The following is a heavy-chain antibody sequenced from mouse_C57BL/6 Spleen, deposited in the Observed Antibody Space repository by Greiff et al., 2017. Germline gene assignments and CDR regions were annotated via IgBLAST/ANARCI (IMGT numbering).Heavy chain of an antibody. CDR3: ARLGDGYYGTY. CDR1: GYTFTSYW. CDR2: IHPNSGST. J-gene: IGHJ3*01. Sequence: QVQLQQPGAELVKPGASVKLSCKASGYTFTSYWMHWVKQRPGQGLEWIGMIHPNSGSTNYNEKFKSKATLTVDKSSSTAYMQLSSLTSEDSAVYYCARLGDGYYGTYWGQGTLVTVSA. V-gene: IGHV1-64*01. D-gene: IGHD2-3*01.